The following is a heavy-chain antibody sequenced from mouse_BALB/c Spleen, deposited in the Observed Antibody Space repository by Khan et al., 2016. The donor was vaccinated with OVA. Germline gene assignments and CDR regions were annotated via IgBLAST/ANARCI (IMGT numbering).Heavy chain of an antibody. CDR2: IRYDGNS. Sequence: EVQLQESGPGLVKPSQSLSLTCSVTGYSITSGYFWNWIRQFPGNKLEWMGYIRYDGNSNYNPSLKNRIFITRDTSKNQFFLKLNSVTPEDTATCYCARGGSSGPAWFTYWGQGTLVTVSA. J-gene: IGHJ3*01. D-gene: IGHD3-1*01. CDR3: ARGGSSGPAWFTY. CDR1: GYSITSGYF. V-gene: IGHV3-6*02.